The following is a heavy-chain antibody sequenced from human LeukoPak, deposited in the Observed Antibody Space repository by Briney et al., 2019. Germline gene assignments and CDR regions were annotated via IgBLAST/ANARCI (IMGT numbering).Heavy chain of an antibody. CDR2: SYYRSKWIL. CDR1: GDSVSGSSVA. D-gene: IGHD5-24*01. Sequence: SQALSLTCVISGDSVSGSSVAWNWIRQSPARGLEWLGRSYYRSKWILDYDVSVKSRITISPDTSKNQVSLQLNPVTPEDTAVYYCVRQERPYFDYWGQGTLVTVSA. CDR3: VRQERPYFDY. V-gene: IGHV6-1*01. J-gene: IGHJ4*02.